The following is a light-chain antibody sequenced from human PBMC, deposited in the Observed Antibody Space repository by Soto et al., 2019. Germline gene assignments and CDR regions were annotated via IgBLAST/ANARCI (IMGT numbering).Light chain of an antibody. Sequence: EMVMKQSPATLSVSPGERATLSCRASQSVSSNLAWYQQKPGQAPRLLIYGASTRATGIPARFSGSGSGTEFTLTISSLQSEDFAVYYCQQYNNWPPFGQGTRLEIK. CDR1: QSVSSN. V-gene: IGKV3-15*01. CDR3: QQYNNWPP. CDR2: GAS. J-gene: IGKJ5*01.